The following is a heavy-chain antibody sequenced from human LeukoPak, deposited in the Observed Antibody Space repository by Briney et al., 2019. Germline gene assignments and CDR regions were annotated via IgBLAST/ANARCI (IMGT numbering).Heavy chain of an antibody. CDR2: ISGSGSST. CDR1: GFTFRSYA. V-gene: IGHV3-23*01. CDR3: AKACSAVTCYNY. Sequence: PGGSLRLSCAASGFTFRSYAMNWVRQAPGKGLEWVSRISGSGSSTYYADTAEGRFTISRDNSKNTLYLQMNSLRAEDTAVYYCAKACSAVTCYNYWGQGTLVTVSS. D-gene: IGHD2-15*01. J-gene: IGHJ4*02.